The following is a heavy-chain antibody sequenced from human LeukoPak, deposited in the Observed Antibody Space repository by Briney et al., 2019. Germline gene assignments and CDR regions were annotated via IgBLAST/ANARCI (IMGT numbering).Heavy chain of an antibody. J-gene: IGHJ4*02. Sequence: ASVKVSCKASGYTFTSYYMHWVRQAPGQGLEWMGGFDPEHGETIYAQKFQGRVTMTEDTSTDTAYMELSSLRSEDTAVYYCATLDYYDSSAYYSDYWGQGTLVTVSS. CDR2: FDPEHGET. D-gene: IGHD3-22*01. CDR1: GYTFTSYY. CDR3: ATLDYYDSSAYYSDY. V-gene: IGHV1-24*01.